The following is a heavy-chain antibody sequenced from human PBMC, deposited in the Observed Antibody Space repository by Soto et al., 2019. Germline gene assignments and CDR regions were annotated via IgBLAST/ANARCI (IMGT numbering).Heavy chain of an antibody. CDR1: GFSLSTSGMC. D-gene: IGHD2-2*01. Sequence: GSGPTLVNPTQILTLTCTFSGFSLSTSGMCVSWIRQPPGKALEWLALIDWDDDKYYSTSLKTRLTISKDTSKNQVVLTMTNMDPVDTATYYCARIPIVVVPAAMGYYYYYGMDVWGQGTTVNVSS. CDR3: ARIPIVVVPAAMGYYYYYGMDV. CDR2: IDWDDDK. V-gene: IGHV2-70*01. J-gene: IGHJ6*02.